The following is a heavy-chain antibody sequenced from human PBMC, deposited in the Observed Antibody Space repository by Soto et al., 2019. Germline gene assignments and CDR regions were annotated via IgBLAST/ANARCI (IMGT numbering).Heavy chain of an antibody. CDR1: GFTVNSNH. J-gene: IGHJ3*01. D-gene: IGHD6-25*01. Sequence: EVQLEETGGGLVQPGGSLRLSCAASGFTVNSNHMSWVRQAPGKGLEWVSLIYSAGRTHYADSVKGRFTVSRDNSENRLFLQTTHLDGGDPAVYYCARVYLGSGSPRIGFEVWGLGTMVTVSS. CDR2: IYSAGRT. CDR3: ARVYLGSGSPRIGFEV. V-gene: IGHV3-53*02.